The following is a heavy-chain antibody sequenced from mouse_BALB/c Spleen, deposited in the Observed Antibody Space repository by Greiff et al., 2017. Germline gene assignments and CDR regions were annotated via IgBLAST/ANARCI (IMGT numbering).Heavy chain of an antibody. CDR3: ARYYYGYGFAY. Sequence: VQLKESGAELVKPGASVKLSCTASGFNIKDTYMHWVKQRPEQGLEWIGRIDPANGNTKYDPKFQGKATITADTSSNTAYLQLSSLTSEDTAVYYCARYYYGYGFAYWGQGTLVTVSA. CDR1: GFNIKDTY. CDR2: IDPANGNT. J-gene: IGHJ3*01. D-gene: IGHD1-2*01. V-gene: IGHV14-3*02.